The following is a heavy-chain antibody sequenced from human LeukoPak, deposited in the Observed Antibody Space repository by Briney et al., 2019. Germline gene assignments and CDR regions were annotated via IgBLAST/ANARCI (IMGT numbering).Heavy chain of an antibody. CDR2: IIPIFGTA. D-gene: IGHD2-21*01. J-gene: IGHJ3*02. CDR1: GGTFSSYA. Sequence: ASVKVSCKASGGTFSSYAISWVRQAPGQGLEWMGGIIPIFGTANYAQKFQGRVTITADESTSTAYMELSSLRSEDTAVYYRARDRMPFVVVPQTKTNDVFDIGGQGKMAPVFS. V-gene: IGHV1-69*01. CDR3: ARDRMPFVVVPQTKTNDVFDI.